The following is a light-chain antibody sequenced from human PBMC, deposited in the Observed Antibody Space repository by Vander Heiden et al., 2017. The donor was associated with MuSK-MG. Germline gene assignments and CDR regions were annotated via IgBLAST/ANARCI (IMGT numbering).Light chain of an antibody. V-gene: IGKV4-1*01. J-gene: IGKJ2*01. Sequence: DSEMTTTPDSLGVSLGERATINCKSSQNVLYSSNNKNYIAWYQQKPGQPPKLLIYWASTRESGVPDRFSGSGSGTDFTLTISNLQAEDVAVYYCQQDDSTPYTSGQGTKLDIK. CDR1: QNVLYSSNNKNY. CDR2: WAS. CDR3: QQDDSTPYT.